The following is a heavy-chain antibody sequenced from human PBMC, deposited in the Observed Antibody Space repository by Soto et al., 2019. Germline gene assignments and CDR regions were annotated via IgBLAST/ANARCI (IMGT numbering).Heavy chain of an antibody. J-gene: IGHJ4*02. CDR1: GFTFSDYY. Sequence: GGSLRLSCAASGFTFSDYYMSWIRQAPGKGLEWASYISSSGSTIYYADSVKGRFTISRDNAKNSLYLQMNSLRAEDTAVYYCARDPDYGSGSYLDYWGQGTLVTVSS. CDR2: ISSSGSTI. CDR3: ARDPDYGSGSYLDY. V-gene: IGHV3-11*01. D-gene: IGHD3-10*01.